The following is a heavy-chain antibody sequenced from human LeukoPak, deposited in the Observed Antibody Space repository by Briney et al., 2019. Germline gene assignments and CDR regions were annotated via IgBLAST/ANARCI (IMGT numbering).Heavy chain of an antibody. CDR2: MKYDGSET. V-gene: IGHV3-7*01. CDR3: ARDIEAAGLFLDY. D-gene: IGHD6-13*01. Sequence: SGGSLRLSCAASGFTFSSYWMSWVRQAPGKGLGWVAEMKYDGSETYYVDSVKGRFTISRDKAKNSLYLQLNSLRAEATAVYYCARDIEAAGLFLDYWGQGTLVTVSS. J-gene: IGHJ4*02. CDR1: GFTFSSYW.